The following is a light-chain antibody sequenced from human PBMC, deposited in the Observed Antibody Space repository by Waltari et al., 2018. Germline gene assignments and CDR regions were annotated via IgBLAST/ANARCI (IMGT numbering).Light chain of an antibody. CDR3: TSYTSSDSWV. CDR2: GVK. V-gene: IGLV2-14*03. J-gene: IGLJ3*02. CDR1: SRDVGGYNY. Sequence: QSALTQPASVSGSPGQSIPIPCTGTSRDVGGYNYVSWYKQHPNRAPQLMIYGVKKRPSGVSVRFSGSKSDNTASLTISGLQADDEADYYCTSYTSSDSWVFGGGTKLTVL.